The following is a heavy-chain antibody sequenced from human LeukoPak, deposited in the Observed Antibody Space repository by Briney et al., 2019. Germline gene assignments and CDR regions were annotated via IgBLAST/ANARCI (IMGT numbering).Heavy chain of an antibody. V-gene: IGHV3-66*01. Sequence: GGSLRLSCAVSGFTVSSNYMTWVRQAPGKGLEWVSLIYSGGDTYYTDSVRGRFTISRDNSKSTLSLQMNSLRAEDTAVYYCARAGGYSYGPIDYWGQGTLVTVSS. D-gene: IGHD5-18*01. CDR1: GFTVSSNY. J-gene: IGHJ4*02. CDR3: ARAGGYSYGPIDY. CDR2: IYSGGDT.